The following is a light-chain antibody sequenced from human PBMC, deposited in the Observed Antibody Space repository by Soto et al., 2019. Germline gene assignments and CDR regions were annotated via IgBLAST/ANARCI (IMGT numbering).Light chain of an antibody. CDR3: AAWDDSLNGHA. CDR1: SSNIGNNA. CDR2: YDD. Sequence: QSVLTQPPSVSEAPRQRVTISCSGSSSNIGNNAVNWYQQLPGKAPKLLIYYDDLLPSGVSDRFSGSKSGTSASLAISGLQSEDEAVYSCAAWDDSLNGHAFGTGTRVTVL. J-gene: IGLJ1*01. V-gene: IGLV1-36*01.